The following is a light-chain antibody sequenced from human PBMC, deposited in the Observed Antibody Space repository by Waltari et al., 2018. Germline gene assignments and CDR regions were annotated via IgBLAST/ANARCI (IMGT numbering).Light chain of an antibody. V-gene: IGKV1-13*02. CDR1: QATNSA. CDR3: QQYNSYSLT. J-gene: IGKJ4*01. Sequence: AIQLTQSPSFLSASVGDRVTITCRTSQATNSALAWYQQKPGKAPKFLIYDASSLESGVPSRFSGSGSGTEFTLTINSLQPDDFATYYCQQYNSYSLTFGGGTKVEIK. CDR2: DAS.